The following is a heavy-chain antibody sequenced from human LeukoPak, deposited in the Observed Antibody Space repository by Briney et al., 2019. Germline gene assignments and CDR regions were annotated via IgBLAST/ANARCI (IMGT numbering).Heavy chain of an antibody. CDR2: ISAYNCYT. CDR3: ARDRYYDSSGFSAI. V-gene: IGHV1-18*01. J-gene: IGHJ4*02. CDR1: GYTFTSYG. D-gene: IGHD3-22*01. Sequence: GASVKVSCKASGYTFTSYGISWVRHAPGQGLEWMVWISAYNCYTNYAQKLQVRFTMTTDTSTSTAYMELRSLRSDDTAVYYCARDRYYDSSGFSAIWGQGALVTVSS.